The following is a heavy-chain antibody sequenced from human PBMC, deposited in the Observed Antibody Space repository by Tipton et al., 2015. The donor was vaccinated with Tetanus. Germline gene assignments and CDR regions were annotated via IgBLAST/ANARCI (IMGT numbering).Heavy chain of an antibody. J-gene: IGHJ4*02. CDR3: ARGGNEYGDPPDY. V-gene: IGHV4-30-4*01. D-gene: IGHD4-17*01. Sequence: TLSLTCTVSGDSLSNGDYYWSWIRQPPGKGLESIGYIYYRGSIHYNPSLQSRVFISLDTSANQFSLKLNSVTAADTAVYYCARGGNEYGDPPDYWGRGTLVTVSS. CDR2: IYYRGSI. CDR1: GDSLSNGDYY.